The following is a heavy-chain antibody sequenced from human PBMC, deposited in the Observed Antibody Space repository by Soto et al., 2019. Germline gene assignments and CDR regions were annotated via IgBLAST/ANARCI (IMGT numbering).Heavy chain of an antibody. CDR1: GGTFSSYT. V-gene: IGHV1-69*02. CDR2: IIPILGIA. Sequence: QVQLVQSGAEVKKPGSSVKVSCKASGGTFSSYTISWVRQAPGQGLEWMGRIIPILGIANYAQKCQGRVTITADKSTSTAYMELSSLRSEDTAVYYCARAVIDTAMVDYYYYYGMDVWGQGATVTVSS. D-gene: IGHD5-18*01. CDR3: ARAVIDTAMVDYYYYYGMDV. J-gene: IGHJ6*02.